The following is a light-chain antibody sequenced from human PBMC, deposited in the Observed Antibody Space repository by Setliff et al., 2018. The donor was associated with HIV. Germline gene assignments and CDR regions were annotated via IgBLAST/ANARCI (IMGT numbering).Light chain of an antibody. J-gene: IGLJ2*01. Sequence: QSVLTQPASVSGSPGQSISISCSGSHTDIGAYNYVSWYQQHPGKVPRLIIYEVSHRPSGVSDRISGAKSGNTASLFISGLQAEGEATYYCSSYSTSNTLVLFGGGTKVTVL. CDR3: SSYSTSNTLVL. CDR2: EVS. V-gene: IGLV2-14*03. CDR1: HTDIGAYNY.